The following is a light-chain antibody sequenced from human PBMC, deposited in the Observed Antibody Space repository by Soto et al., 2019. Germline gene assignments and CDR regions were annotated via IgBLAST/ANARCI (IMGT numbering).Light chain of an antibody. CDR3: QQYSDLPYT. J-gene: IGKJ2*01. CDR1: QSVSSRN. V-gene: IGKV3-20*01. Sequence: EIVFTQSPGTLSLSPRERATLSCRASQSVSSRNLAWYQQKPGQAPRLLIYGASSRATGIPDRFSGSGSVTDFTLTINRLEPEDFAVYYCQQYSDLPYTFGQGTKLEVK. CDR2: GAS.